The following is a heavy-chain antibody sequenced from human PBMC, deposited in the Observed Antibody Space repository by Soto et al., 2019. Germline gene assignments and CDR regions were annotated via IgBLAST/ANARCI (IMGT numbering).Heavy chain of an antibody. J-gene: IGHJ4*02. CDR3: ARLGTPRDY. CDR1: GCTVSSNY. V-gene: IGHV3-53*01. D-gene: IGHD1-1*01. CDR2: IYSGGST. Sequence: AGGSLRLSWAASGCTVSSNYMSWVRQAPGKGLEWVSVIYSGGSTYYADSVKGRFTISRDNSKNTLYLQMNSLRAEDTAVYYCARLGTPRDYWGQGTLVTVSS.